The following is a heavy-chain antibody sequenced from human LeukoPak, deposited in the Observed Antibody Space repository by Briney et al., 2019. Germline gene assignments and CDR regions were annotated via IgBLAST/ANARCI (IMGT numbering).Heavy chain of an antibody. Sequence: SEILSLTCTVSGGSINNYYWSWIRQPPGKGLELIGYIYYSESTNYNPSLKSRVTMSVDTSKNQFSLKVNSVTAADTAVYYCARRTGYYDGFDYWGQGTLVTVSS. J-gene: IGHJ4*02. D-gene: IGHD3/OR15-3a*01. CDR1: GGSINNYY. CDR2: IYYSEST. V-gene: IGHV4-59*01. CDR3: ARRTGYYDGFDY.